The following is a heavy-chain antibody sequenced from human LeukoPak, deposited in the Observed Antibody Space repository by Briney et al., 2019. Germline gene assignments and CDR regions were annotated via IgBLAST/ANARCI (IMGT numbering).Heavy chain of an antibody. CDR2: IYHSGNI. CDR1: GYSISSGYY. J-gene: IGHJ5*02. V-gene: IGHV4-38-2*01. D-gene: IGHD6-13*01. CDR3: ARHSSSWYVAA. Sequence: PSETLSLTCAVSGYSISSGYYWGWIRQPPGKGLEWIGSIYHSGNIYYNPSLKSRVTISVDTSKNQFSLKLSSVTAADTAVYYCARHSSSWYVAAWGQGTLVTVPS.